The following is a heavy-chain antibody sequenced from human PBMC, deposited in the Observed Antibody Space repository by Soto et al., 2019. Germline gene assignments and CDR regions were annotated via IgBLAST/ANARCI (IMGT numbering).Heavy chain of an antibody. V-gene: IGHV1-46*01. CDR3: AVSQTTVALDY. D-gene: IGHD4-17*01. CDR1: GHTFTSYG. J-gene: IGHJ4*02. Sequence: ASVKVSCKASGHTFTSYGISWVRQAPGQGLEWMGIINPSGGSTSYAQKLQGRVTMTRDTSTSTVYMELSSLRSEDTAVYYCAVSQTTVALDYWGQGTLVTVSS. CDR2: INPSGGST.